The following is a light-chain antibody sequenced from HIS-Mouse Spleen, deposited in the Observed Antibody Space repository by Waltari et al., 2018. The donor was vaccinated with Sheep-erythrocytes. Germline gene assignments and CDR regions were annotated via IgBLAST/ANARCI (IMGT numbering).Light chain of an antibody. Sequence: SYELTQPPSVSVSPGQTASITCSGDKLGDKYAYWYQQKPGLSPVLVIYQDSKRPSGITERLTGSKSGNTATLTISGTPAMDEADYYCQAWDSSTAVFGGGTKLTVL. V-gene: IGLV3-1*01. CDR2: QDS. CDR1: KLGDKY. J-gene: IGLJ2*01. CDR3: QAWDSSTAV.